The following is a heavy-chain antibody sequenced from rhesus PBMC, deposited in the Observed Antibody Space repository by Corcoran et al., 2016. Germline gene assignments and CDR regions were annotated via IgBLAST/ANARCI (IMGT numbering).Heavy chain of an antibody. V-gene: IGHV2-1*01. CDR1: GFSLSTSGMG. CDR2: IYWDDDK. Sequence: QVTLKESGPALVKPTQTLTLTCTFSGFSLSTSGMGVGWIRQPPGKTLEWLAHIYWDDDKRYITSLKSRLTISKDTSKNQVVLTMTNMDPVDTATYYCARRQSLAADPVGFDYWGQGVLVTVSS. J-gene: IGHJ4*01. CDR3: ARRQSLAADPVGFDY. D-gene: IGHD6-19*01.